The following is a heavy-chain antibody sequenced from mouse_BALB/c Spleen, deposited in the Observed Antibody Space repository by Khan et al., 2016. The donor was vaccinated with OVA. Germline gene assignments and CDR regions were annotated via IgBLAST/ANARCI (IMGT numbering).Heavy chain of an antibody. D-gene: IGHD1-1*01. Sequence: EVQLVELGPGLVKPSQSLSLTCTVTGYSITSGYAWNWIRQFPGNKLEWMGYISYSGGTSYNPSLKSRISITRDTSKNQFFLQLNSVTTEDTATYYCARGNYYGYYFDYWGQGTPLTVSS. CDR2: ISYSGGT. CDR1: GYSITSGYA. CDR3: ARGNYYGYYFDY. J-gene: IGHJ2*01. V-gene: IGHV3-2*02.